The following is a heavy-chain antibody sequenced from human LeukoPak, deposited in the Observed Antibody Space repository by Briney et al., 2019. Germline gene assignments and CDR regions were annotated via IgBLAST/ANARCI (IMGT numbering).Heavy chain of an antibody. V-gene: IGHV1-18*01. J-gene: IGHJ4*02. CDR3: ARLRMIDYYGSGSYPDY. D-gene: IGHD3-10*01. CDR1: GYTFTSYG. CDR2: ISAYNGNT. Sequence: ASVKVSCKASGYTFTSYGISWVRQAPGQGLEWMGWISAYNGNTNYAQKLQGRVTMTTDTSTSTAYMELRSLRSDDTAVYYCARLRMIDYYGSGSYPDYWGQGTLVTVSS.